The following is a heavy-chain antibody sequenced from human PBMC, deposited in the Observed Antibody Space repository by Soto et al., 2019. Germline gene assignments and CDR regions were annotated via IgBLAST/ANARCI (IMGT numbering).Heavy chain of an antibody. V-gene: IGHV1-3*01. CDR1: GGSFSNYA. CDR2: INVGRGNL. D-gene: IGHD7-27*01. CDR3: AVVQDDNRANWGRGEY. Sequence: QVQLVQSGAEVRKPGASVKVSCKASGGSFSNYAIHWVRQAPGQGLEWMGWINVGRGNLKYSERFQGSFFMTKDTPANTRYLELTNLKSEDGAVYFCAVVQDDNRANWGRGEYWGQGTPVTVSS. J-gene: IGHJ4*02.